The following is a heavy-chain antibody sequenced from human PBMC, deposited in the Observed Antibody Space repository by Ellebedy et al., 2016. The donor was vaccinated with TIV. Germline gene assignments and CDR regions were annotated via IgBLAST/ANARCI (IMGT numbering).Heavy chain of an antibody. J-gene: IGHJ6*02. CDR1: GFTFTTYW. CDR3: ARGYYYGMDV. CDR2: IKSDGSST. Sequence: GGSLRLXXAASGFTFTTYWMHWVRQAPGEGLACVSRIKSDGSSTFYADPVKGRFTISRDNAKNTLYLQMNSLRAEDTAMYFCARGYYYGMDVWGQGTTVTVSS. V-gene: IGHV3-74*01.